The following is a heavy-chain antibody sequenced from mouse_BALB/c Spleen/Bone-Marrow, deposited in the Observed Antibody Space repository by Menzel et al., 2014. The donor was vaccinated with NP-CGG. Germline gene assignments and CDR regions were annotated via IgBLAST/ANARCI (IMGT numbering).Heavy chain of an antibody. Sequence: DVQLQESGGGLVQPGGSLRLSCATSGFTFTDYYMTWVRQPSGKALEWLSFIRNEANGYTTEYSASVKGRFTISRDNSQSILYLQMNTLRPEDSATYYCARDNGSSPSYRFFNVWGAGTTVTVSS. CDR3: ARDNGSSPSYRFFNV. V-gene: IGHV7-3*02. J-gene: IGHJ1*01. CDR2: IRNEANGYTT. CDR1: GFTFTDYY. D-gene: IGHD1-1*01.